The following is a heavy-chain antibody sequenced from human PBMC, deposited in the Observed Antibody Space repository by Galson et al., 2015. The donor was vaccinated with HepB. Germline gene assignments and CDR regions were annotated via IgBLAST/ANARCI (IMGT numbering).Heavy chain of an antibody. CDR3: ARDRRRFLEWHIGWFDP. Sequence: ETLSLTCAVSGGSISSSNWWSWVRQPPGKGLEWIGEIYHSGSTNYNPSLKSRVTISVDKSKNQFSLKLSSVTAADTAVYYCARDRRRFLEWHIGWFDPWGQGTLVTVSS. D-gene: IGHD3-3*01. V-gene: IGHV4-4*02. J-gene: IGHJ5*02. CDR2: IYHSGST. CDR1: GGSISSSNW.